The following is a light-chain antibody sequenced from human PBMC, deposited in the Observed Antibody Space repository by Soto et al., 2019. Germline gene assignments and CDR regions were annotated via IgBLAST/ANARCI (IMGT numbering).Light chain of an antibody. J-gene: IGKJ4*01. CDR3: QQDGSSPHS. CDR1: QSVTTSF. CDR2: GAS. Sequence: EIVLTQSPGTLSLSPGERATLSCRASQSVTTSFLARYQQEPDQAPRLVIYGASSTDTGIPDRFSDSGSGTDFTLTISRLEHEDFVVYYCQQDGSSPHSVGGGTKVEIK. V-gene: IGKV3-20*01.